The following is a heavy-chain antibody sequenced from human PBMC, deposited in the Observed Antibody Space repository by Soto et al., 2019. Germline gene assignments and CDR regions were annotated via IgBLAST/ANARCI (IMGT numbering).Heavy chain of an antibody. CDR2: IVPTVDTS. Sequence: QVQLVQSGAEVRQPASSVKVSCKTSGATFSSYAISWVRQAPGQGLEWMGGIVPTVDTSTYAQKFQGRVTITADKFTNTVYMELCSLRSDDTAVYYCLRVVAIPGYPDNWGQGTLVTVSS. CDR1: GATFSSYA. J-gene: IGHJ4*02. CDR3: LRVVAIPGYPDN. V-gene: IGHV1-69*14. D-gene: IGHD5-12*01.